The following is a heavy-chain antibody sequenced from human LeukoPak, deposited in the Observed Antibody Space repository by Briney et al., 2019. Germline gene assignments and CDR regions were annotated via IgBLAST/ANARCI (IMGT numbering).Heavy chain of an antibody. D-gene: IGHD5/OR15-5a*01. Sequence: ASVKVSCKASGGTFSSYAISWVRQAPGQGLEWMGRIIPILGIANYAQKFQGRVTITADKSTSTAYMELSSLRSEDTAIYYCGKRSVYNFDCWGQGTLVTVSS. CDR3: GKRSVYNFDC. CDR2: IIPILGIA. V-gene: IGHV1-69*04. CDR1: GGTFSSYA. J-gene: IGHJ4*02.